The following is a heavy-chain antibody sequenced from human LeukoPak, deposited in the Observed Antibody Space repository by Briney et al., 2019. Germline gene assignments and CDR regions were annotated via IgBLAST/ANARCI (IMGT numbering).Heavy chain of an antibody. CDR1: GYTFTNYD. Sequence: ASVKVSCKTSGYTFTNYDINWVRQATGQGLEWMGWMNPNSGDTGYAHRFQGRVTMTANTSINTAYMELSSLRSEDTAVYYCARMHYYDSGGSNWFDPWGQGTLVTVSS. CDR2: MNPNSGDT. J-gene: IGHJ5*02. CDR3: ARMHYYDSGGSNWFDP. D-gene: IGHD3-10*01. V-gene: IGHV1-8*01.